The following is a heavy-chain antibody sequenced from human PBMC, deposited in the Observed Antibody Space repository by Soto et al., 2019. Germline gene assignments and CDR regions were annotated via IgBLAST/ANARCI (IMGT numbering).Heavy chain of an antibody. CDR3: ARLQWATVTSYYYYMDV. CDR1: GGSISSSSYY. J-gene: IGHJ6*03. V-gene: IGHV4-39*01. CDR2: IYYSGST. D-gene: IGHD4-17*01. Sequence: QLQLQESGPGLVKPSETLSLTCTVSGGSISSSSYYWGWIRQPPGKGLEWIGSIYYSGSTYYNPSLKSRVTISVDTSKNQFSLKLSSVTAADTAVYYCARLQWATVTSYYYYMDVWGKGTTVTVSS.